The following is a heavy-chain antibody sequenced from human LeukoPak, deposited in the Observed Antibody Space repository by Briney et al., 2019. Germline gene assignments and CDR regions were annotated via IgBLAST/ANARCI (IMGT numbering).Heavy chain of an antibody. CDR2: ISGSGGST. D-gene: IGHD3-9*01. CDR3: ARVTVRYFDWLPRSHNWFDP. Sequence: GGSLRLSCAASGSTFSSYAMSWVRQAPGKGLEWVSAISGSGGSTYYADSVKGRFTISRDNAKKSLYLQMNSLRAEDTAVYYCARVTVRYFDWLPRSHNWFDPWGQGTLVTVSS. V-gene: IGHV3-23*01. J-gene: IGHJ5*02. CDR1: GSTFSSYA.